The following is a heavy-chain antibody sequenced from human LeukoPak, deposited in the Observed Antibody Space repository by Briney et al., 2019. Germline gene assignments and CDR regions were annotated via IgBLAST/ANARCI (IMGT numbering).Heavy chain of an antibody. CDR3: AKLDYGDSDDAFDI. CDR1: GFTFSDYY. CDR2: ISSSGSTI. V-gene: IGHV3-11*01. Sequence: GGSLRLSCAASGFTFSDYYMSWIRQAPGKGLEWVSYISSSGSTIYYADSVKGRFTISRDNAKNSLYLQMNSLRAEDTAVYYCAKLDYGDSDDAFDIWGQGTMVTVSS. D-gene: IGHD4-17*01. J-gene: IGHJ3*02.